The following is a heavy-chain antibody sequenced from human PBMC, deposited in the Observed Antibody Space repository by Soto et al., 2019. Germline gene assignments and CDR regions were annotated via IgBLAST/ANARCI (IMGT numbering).Heavy chain of an antibody. Sequence: EVQLLESGGGLVQPGGPLRLSCEASGSTFSSYAMSWVRQAPGKGLEWVSAISGSGGSTYYADSVKDRFTISRDNSKNTLYLQMNSLRAEDTAVYYCAKKRSSGWYEDFQHWGQGTLVTVSS. D-gene: IGHD6-19*01. CDR3: AKKRSSGWYEDFQH. J-gene: IGHJ1*01. CDR2: ISGSGGST. V-gene: IGHV3-23*01. CDR1: GSTFSSYA.